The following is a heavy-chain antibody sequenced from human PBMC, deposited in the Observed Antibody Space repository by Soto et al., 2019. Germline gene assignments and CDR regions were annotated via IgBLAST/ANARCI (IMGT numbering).Heavy chain of an antibody. CDR1: GVSITSYF. D-gene: IGHD5-12*01. CDR2: ISFSGAT. J-gene: IGHJ4*02. V-gene: IGHV4-59*01. Sequence: PSETLSLTCTVSGVSITSYFWSWIRQTPGKGLDWIGSISFSGATYSNPSLKGRAALSVDTSENHLSLTLNSVTSADTAVYFCARHRTDGYKRYFDFWGQGNQVTVS. CDR3: ARHRTDGYKRYFDF.